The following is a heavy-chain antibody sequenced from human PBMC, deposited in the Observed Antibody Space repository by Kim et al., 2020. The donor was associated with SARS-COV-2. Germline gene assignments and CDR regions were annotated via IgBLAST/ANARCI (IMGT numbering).Heavy chain of an antibody. V-gene: IGHV3-23*01. Sequence: GGSLRLSCAASGFTFSSYAMSWVRQAPGKGLEWVSAISGSGGSTYYADSVKGRFTISRDNSKNTLYLQMNSLRAEDTAVYYCANFMTTVTTYYYYGMDVWGQGTTVTVSS. CDR3: ANFMTTVTTYYYYGMDV. J-gene: IGHJ6*02. CDR1: GFTFSSYA. CDR2: ISGSGGST. D-gene: IGHD4-4*01.